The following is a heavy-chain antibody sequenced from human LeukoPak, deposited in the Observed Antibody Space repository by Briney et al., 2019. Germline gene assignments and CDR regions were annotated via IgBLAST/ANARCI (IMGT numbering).Heavy chain of an antibody. CDR1: GFTFSSYE. V-gene: IGHV3-48*03. D-gene: IGHD4-17*01. CDR3: ARGAYGDYGRGY. CDR2: IYSSGSTT. Sequence: GGSLRLSCATSGFTFSSYEMNWVRQAPGKGLEWVSYIYSSGSTTYYADSVKGRFTISRDNAKNSLYLQMNSLRVEDTAVYYCARGAYGDYGRGYWGQGTLVTVST. J-gene: IGHJ4*02.